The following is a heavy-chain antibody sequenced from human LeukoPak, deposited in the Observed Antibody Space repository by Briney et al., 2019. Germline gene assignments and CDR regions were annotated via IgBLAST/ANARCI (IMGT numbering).Heavy chain of an antibody. V-gene: IGHV3-23*01. CDR1: GFIFSSYA. CDR3: AKVSHPYYFDS. CDR2: ISGSGADT. D-gene: IGHD5/OR15-5a*01. Sequence: PGGSLRLSCAASGFIFSSYAMSWVRQAPGKGLEYLSVISGSGADTYHTDSVKGRFTISRDNSRNTLYLRMNSLRGEDTALYYCAKVSHPYYFDSWGQGTLVTVSS. J-gene: IGHJ4*02.